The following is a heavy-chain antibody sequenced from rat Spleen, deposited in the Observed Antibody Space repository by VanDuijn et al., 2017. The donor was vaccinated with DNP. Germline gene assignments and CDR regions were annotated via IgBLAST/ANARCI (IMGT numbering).Heavy chain of an antibody. CDR2: ITYDGSST. V-gene: IGHV5-7*01. CDR1: GFTFSHYN. J-gene: IGHJ3*01. D-gene: IGHD1-5*01. Sequence: EVQLVESGRDLVQPGRSLKLSCAASGFTFSHYNMAWVRQAPKKGLEWVATITYDGSSTYYRDSVKGRFTISRDNTKSTLYLQMDSLQTEDTATYYCARDIGATSFVDWGQGTLVTVSS. CDR3: ARDIGATSFVD.